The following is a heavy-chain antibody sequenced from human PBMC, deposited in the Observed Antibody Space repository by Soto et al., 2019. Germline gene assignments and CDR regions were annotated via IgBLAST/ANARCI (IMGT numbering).Heavy chain of an antibody. Sequence: QVQLQESGPGLVKPSQTLSLTCTVSGGSISSGGYYWSWIRQHPGKGLEWIGYIYYSGSTYYTPSLKSRVTISVDTSKNQFSLNLSSVTAADTAVYYCARGGYYFYYGMDVWGQGTTVTVSS. CDR2: IYYSGST. V-gene: IGHV4-31*03. D-gene: IGHD3-16*01. J-gene: IGHJ6*02. CDR3: ARGGYYFYYGMDV. CDR1: GGSISSGGYY.